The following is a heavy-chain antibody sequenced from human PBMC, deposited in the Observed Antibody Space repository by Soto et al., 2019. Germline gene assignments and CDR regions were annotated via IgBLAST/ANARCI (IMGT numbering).Heavy chain of an antibody. D-gene: IGHD5-18*01. CDR3: ARENRGYSYTFTGYYFEY. V-gene: IGHV4-59*12. J-gene: IGHJ4*02. Sequence: SETLSLTCTVSGGSISSYYWSWIRQPPGKGLEWIGYIYYSGSTNYNPSLKSRVTISVDTSKNQFSLKLSSVTAADTAVYYCARENRGYSYTFTGYYFEYWGQGTLVTVSS. CDR2: IYYSGST. CDR1: GGSISSYY.